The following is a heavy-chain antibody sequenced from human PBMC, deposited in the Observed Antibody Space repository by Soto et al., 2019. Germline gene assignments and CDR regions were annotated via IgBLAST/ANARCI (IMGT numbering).Heavy chain of an antibody. J-gene: IGHJ4*02. CDR1: GGSFSGYY. D-gene: IGHD2-15*01. CDR2: INHSGST. CDR3: ARVHCSGGSCYLDY. Sequence: SETLSLTCAVYGGSFSGYYWSWIRQPPGKGLEWIGEINHSGSTNYNPSLKSRVTISVDTSKNQFSLKLSSVTAADTAVYYCARVHCSGGSCYLDYWGQGTLVTVSS. V-gene: IGHV4-34*01.